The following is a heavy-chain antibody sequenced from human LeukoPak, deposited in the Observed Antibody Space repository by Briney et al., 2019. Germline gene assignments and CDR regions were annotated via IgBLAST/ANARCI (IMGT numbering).Heavy chain of an antibody. CDR2: INHSGST. CDR1: GGSFSGYY. Sequence: PSETLSLTCAVYGGSFSGYYWSWIRQPPGKGLEWIGEINHSGSTNYNPSLKSRVTISVDTSKNQFSLKLSSVTAADTAVYYCARGPSGQWLPHNWFDPRGQGTLVTVSS. D-gene: IGHD6-19*01. V-gene: IGHV4-34*01. CDR3: ARGPSGQWLPHNWFDP. J-gene: IGHJ5*02.